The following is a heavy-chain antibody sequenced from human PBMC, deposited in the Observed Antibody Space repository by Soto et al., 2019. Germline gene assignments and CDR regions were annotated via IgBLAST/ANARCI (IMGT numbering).Heavy chain of an antibody. J-gene: IGHJ5*02. Sequence: PGGSLRLSCAASGFTFSDYYMSWIRQAPGKGLEWVSYISSSGSTIYYADSVKGRFTISRDNAKNSLYLQMNSLRAEDTAVYYCARDRSDIVVVPAAIGWDNWFDPWGQGTLVTVSS. V-gene: IGHV3-11*01. D-gene: IGHD2-2*01. CDR3: ARDRSDIVVVPAAIGWDNWFDP. CDR2: ISSSGSTI. CDR1: GFTFSDYY.